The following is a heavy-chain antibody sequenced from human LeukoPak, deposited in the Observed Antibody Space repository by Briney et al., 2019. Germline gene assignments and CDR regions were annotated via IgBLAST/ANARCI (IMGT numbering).Heavy chain of an antibody. J-gene: IGHJ4*02. D-gene: IGHD6-6*01. CDR1: GGSISSYY. CDR3: AREVSSSSGLLVDY. V-gene: IGHV4-4*07. CDR2: IYTSGST. Sequence: SETLSLTCTVSGGSISSYYWNWIRQPAGKGLEWIGRIYTSGSTNYNPSLKSRVTMSVDTSKNQFSLKLSSVTAADTAVYYCAREVSSSSGLLVDYWGQGTLVTVSS.